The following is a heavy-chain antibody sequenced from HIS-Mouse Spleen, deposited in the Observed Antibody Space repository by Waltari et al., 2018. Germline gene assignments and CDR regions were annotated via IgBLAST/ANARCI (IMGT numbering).Heavy chain of an antibody. CDR3: ARGVVTHDAFDI. CDR1: GGSFSGYY. Sequence: HVQLQQCAAGLLKPSETLSLTCAVYGGSFSGYYCSGIRQPPGKGLEWIGEINHSGSTNYNPSLKSRVTISVDTSKNQFSLKLSSVTAADTAVYYCARGVVTHDAFDIWGQGTMVTVSS. V-gene: IGHV4-34*01. J-gene: IGHJ3*02. D-gene: IGHD2-21*02. CDR2: INHSGST.